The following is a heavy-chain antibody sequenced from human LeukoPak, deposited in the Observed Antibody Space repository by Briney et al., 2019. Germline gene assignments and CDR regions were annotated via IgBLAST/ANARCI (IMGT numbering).Heavy chain of an antibody. Sequence: SETLSLTCTVSGGSISSGGYYWSWIRQHPGKGLEWIGYIYYSGSTNYNPSLKSRVTISVDTSKNQFSLKLSSVTAADTAVYYCARGPLDGMDVWGQGTTVTVSS. CDR3: ARGPLDGMDV. V-gene: IGHV4-61*08. J-gene: IGHJ6*02. CDR2: IYYSGST. CDR1: GGSISSGGYY.